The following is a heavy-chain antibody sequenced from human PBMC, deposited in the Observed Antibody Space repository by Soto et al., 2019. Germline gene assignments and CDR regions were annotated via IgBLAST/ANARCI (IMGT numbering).Heavy chain of an antibody. CDR1: GFTFSSYG. Sequence: PGGSLRLSCAASGFTFSSYGMHWVRQAPGKGLEWVAVISYDGSNKYYADSVKGRFTISRDNSKNTLYLQMNSLRAEDTAVYYCAKEHISARSLDYWGQGTLVTVSS. V-gene: IGHV3-30*18. CDR2: ISYDGSNK. J-gene: IGHJ4*02. D-gene: IGHD2-21*01. CDR3: AKEHISARSLDY.